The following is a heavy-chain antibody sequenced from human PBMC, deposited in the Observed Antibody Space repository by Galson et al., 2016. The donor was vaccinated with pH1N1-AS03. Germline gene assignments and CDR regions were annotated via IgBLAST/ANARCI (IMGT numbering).Heavy chain of an antibody. Sequence: CAISGDSVSSNSVAWNGIRQSPSRGLEWLGRTYYRSRWYNDYALSVKSRITINPDTSKNQFSLHLNSVTSEDTAVYYYARRRSSAMDVWGQGTTVTVSS. CDR1: GDSVSSNSVA. J-gene: IGHJ6*02. CDR2: TYYRSRWYN. D-gene: IGHD5/OR15-5a*01. V-gene: IGHV6-1*01. CDR3: ARRRSSAMDV.